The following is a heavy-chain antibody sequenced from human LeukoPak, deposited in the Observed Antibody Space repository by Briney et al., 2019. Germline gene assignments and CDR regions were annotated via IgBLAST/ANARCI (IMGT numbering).Heavy chain of an antibody. Sequence: SVKVSCKASGGTFSSYAISWVRQAPGQGLEWMGGIIPIFGTANYAQKFQGRVTITADKSTGTAYMELSSLRSEDTAVYYCARRVITFGGVIVFHYFDYWGQGTLVTVSS. D-gene: IGHD3-16*02. CDR1: GGTFSSYA. V-gene: IGHV1-69*06. J-gene: IGHJ4*02. CDR3: ARRVITFGGVIVFHYFDY. CDR2: IIPIFGTA.